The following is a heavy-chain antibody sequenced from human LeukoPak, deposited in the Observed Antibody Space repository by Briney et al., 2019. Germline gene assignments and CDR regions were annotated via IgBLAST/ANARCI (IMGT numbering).Heavy chain of an antibody. CDR3: ARARWSSTGWFLGY. CDR1: GFTFSSYW. J-gene: IGHJ4*02. CDR2: VNPQGSGT. V-gene: IGHV3-74*01. Sequence: GRSLRLSCAASGFTFSSYWMSWVRQAPGKGLVWVSRVNPQGSGTSYTDSVKGRFTISRDNAKDALHLRMDNLRVEDTAVYYCARARWSSTGWFLGYWGQGTLVTVSS. D-gene: IGHD6-19*01.